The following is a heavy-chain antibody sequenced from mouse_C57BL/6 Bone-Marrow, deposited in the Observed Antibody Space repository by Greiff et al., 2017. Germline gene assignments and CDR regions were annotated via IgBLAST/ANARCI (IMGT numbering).Heavy chain of an antibody. CDR2: IDPEDGET. CDR3: AREDDYGSLDV. CDR1: GFNINDYY. J-gene: IGHJ1*03. V-gene: IGHV14-2*01. D-gene: IGHD1-1*01. Sequence: VQLQQSGAELVKPGASVKLSCTASGFNINDYYMHWVKQRPEQGLAWIGRIDPEDGETKYAPKFQGKATLTPDTSSNTAYMQLSSLTSVDTAVYYCAREDDYGSLDVWGTGTTVTVSS.